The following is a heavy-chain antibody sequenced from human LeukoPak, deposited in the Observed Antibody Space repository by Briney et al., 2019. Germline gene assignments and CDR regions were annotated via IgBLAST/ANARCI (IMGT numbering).Heavy chain of an antibody. D-gene: IGHD1-1*01. V-gene: IGHV3-69-1*02. J-gene: IGHJ3*01. CDR3: TRAIRL. CDR1: GFTFSEYR. CDR2: ITGISDI. Sequence: SGGSLRLSCTASGFTFSEYRVNWVRQAPGKGLEWVSCITGISDIYYADSVKGRFTISRDNAKNLVYLQMTSQRAEDTGIYYCTRAIRLWGQGTMVTVSS.